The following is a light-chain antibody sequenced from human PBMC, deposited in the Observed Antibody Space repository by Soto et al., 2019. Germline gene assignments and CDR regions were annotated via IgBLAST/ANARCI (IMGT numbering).Light chain of an antibody. J-gene: IGKJ1*01. CDR1: QSVSNN. V-gene: IGKV3-15*01. CDR3: QHYNNWPPWT. Sequence: ILMTLSPATLSVSPGEGATLSCSASQSVSNNLAWYQQKPGQAPRLLIYDASTRATGIPARFSGSGSGTEFPLTNSGLQPEDFAGYYCQHYNNWPPWTFGQGTKVEIK. CDR2: DAS.